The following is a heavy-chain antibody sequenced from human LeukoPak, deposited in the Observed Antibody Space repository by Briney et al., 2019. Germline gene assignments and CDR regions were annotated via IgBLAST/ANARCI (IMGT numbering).Heavy chain of an antibody. CDR3: AGSLRGGGWYMY. CDR1: GFTFNTFG. CDR2: ISSSSSI. Sequence: GGSLRLSCVASGFTFNTFGMTWVRQAPGKGLEWVSSISSSSSIYYADSVKGRFTVSRDNAKNSLYLQMNSLRDEDTAMYYCAGSLRGGGWYMYWGQGTLVTVSS. V-gene: IGHV3-21*01. D-gene: IGHD6-19*01. J-gene: IGHJ4*02.